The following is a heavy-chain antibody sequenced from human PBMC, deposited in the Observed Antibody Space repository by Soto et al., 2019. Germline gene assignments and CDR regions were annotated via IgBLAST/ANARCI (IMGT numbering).Heavy chain of an antibody. CDR3: ARERGGQWLHQGGMDV. D-gene: IGHD6-19*01. Sequence: ASVKVSCKASGYTFSSYAMHWVRQAPGQRLEWMGWINAGYGNTKSSQKFQDRVTISRDTSASTAYMELTSLRSEDTAVYYCARERGGQWLHQGGMDVWGQGTTVTVSS. V-gene: IGHV1-3*01. CDR2: INAGYGNT. J-gene: IGHJ6*02. CDR1: GYTFSSYA.